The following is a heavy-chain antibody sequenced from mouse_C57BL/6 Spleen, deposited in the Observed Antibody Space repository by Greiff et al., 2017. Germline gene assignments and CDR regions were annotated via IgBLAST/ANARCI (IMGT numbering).Heavy chain of an antibody. D-gene: IGHD1-1*01. CDR3: ARKGYYGSSGGYFDV. J-gene: IGHJ1*03. CDR1: GYTFTSYW. V-gene: IGHV1-50*01. CDR2: IDPSDSYT. Sequence: QVQLKQSDAELVKPGASVKLSCKASGYTFTSYWMQWVKQRPGQGLEWIGEIDPSDSYTNYNQKFKGKATLTVDTSSSTAYMQLSSLTSEDSAVYYCARKGYYGSSGGYFDVWGTGTTVTVSS.